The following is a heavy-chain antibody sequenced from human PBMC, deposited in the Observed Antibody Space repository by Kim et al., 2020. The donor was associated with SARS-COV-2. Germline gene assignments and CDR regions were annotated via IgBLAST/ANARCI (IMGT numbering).Heavy chain of an antibody. V-gene: IGHV1-18*01. D-gene: IGHD1-26*01. Sequence: TYYAQKFHGRLIMTTDSSTNTAYMELRSLTSDDTAIYYGAREAQGGDGLDSWGQGTLVTVSS. CDR2: T. J-gene: IGHJ4*02. CDR3: AREAQGGDGLDS.